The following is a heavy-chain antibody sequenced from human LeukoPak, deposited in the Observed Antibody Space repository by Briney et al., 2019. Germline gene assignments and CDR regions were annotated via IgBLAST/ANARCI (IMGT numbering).Heavy chain of an antibody. V-gene: IGHV3-15*01. CDR3: TTDPDIVVVPAPKGAFDI. Sequence: PGGSLRLSCAASGFTFSNAWMSWVRQAPGKGLEWVGRIKSKTDGGTTDYAAPVKGRFTISRGDSKNTLYLQMNSLKTEDTAVYYCTTDPDIVVVPAPKGAFDIWGQGTMVTVSS. J-gene: IGHJ3*02. D-gene: IGHD2-2*01. CDR2: IKSKTDGGTT. CDR1: GFTFSNAW.